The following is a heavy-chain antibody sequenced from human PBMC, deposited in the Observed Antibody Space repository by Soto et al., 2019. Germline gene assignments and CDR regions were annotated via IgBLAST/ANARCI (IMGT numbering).Heavy chain of an antibody. CDR1: GYTFTSYG. D-gene: IGHD6-25*01. J-gene: IGHJ3*02. Sequence: ASVKVSCKASGYTFTSYGISWVRQAPGQGLEWMGWISAYNGNTNYAQKLQGRVTMTTDTSTSTAYMELSSLRFEDTAVYYCAAARTSAYDAFDIWGQGTMVTVSS. CDR3: AAARTSAYDAFDI. CDR2: ISAYNGNT. V-gene: IGHV1-18*01.